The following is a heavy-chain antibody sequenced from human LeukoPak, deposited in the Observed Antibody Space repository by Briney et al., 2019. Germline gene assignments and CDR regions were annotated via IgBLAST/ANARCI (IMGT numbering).Heavy chain of an antibody. Sequence: GGSLRLSCAASGFTFDDYGMSWVRQAPGKGLEWVSGINWNGGSTGYADSVKGRFTISRDNAKNSLYLQMNSPRAEDTALYYCASLVTTSSPFDYWGQGTLVTVSS. CDR2: INWNGGST. CDR3: ASLVTTSSPFDY. D-gene: IGHD4-17*01. V-gene: IGHV3-20*04. CDR1: GFTFDDYG. J-gene: IGHJ4*02.